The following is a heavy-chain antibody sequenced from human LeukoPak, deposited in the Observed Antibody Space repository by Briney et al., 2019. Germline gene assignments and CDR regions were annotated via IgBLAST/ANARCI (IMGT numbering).Heavy chain of an antibody. CDR2: IKQDGSQK. CDR1: GFTFSSYA. CDR3: ARGEYYYDGGY. J-gene: IGHJ4*02. Sequence: SGGSLRLSCAASGFTFSSYAMSWVRQAPGKGLEWVANIKQDGSQKYYVDSVRGRFTISRDNAKNSLYLQMNSLRVEDTAVYYCARGEYYYDGGYWGQGTLVTVSS. D-gene: IGHD3-22*01. V-gene: IGHV3-7*03.